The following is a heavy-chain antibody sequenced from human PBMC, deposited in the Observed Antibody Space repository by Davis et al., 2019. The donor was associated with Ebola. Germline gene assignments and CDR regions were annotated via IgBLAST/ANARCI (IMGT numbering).Heavy chain of an antibody. CDR3: AREGAYSSFDY. CDR2: IYYSGST. J-gene: IGHJ4*02. V-gene: IGHV4-59*12. D-gene: IGHD5-18*01. Sequence: MPSETLSLTCTVSGGSISTYYWSWIRQPPGKGLEWIGHIYYSGSTNYKSSLKSRVTISVDRSKNQVSLKLSSVTAADTAVYYCAREGAYSSFDYWGQGTLVTVSS. CDR1: GGSISTYY.